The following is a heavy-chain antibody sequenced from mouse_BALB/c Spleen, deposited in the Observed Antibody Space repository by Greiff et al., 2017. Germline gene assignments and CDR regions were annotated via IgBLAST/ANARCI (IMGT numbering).Heavy chain of an antibody. CDR2: IFPGDGST. CDR1: GYTFTSYD. D-gene: IGHD2-1*01. Sequence: VQLHQSGAELVKPGASVKLSCKASGYTFTSYDINWVRQRPEQGLEWIGWIFPGDGSTKYNEKFKGKATLTTDKSSSTAYMQLSRLTSEDSAVYFCARPLYYGNYGGYFDVWGAGTTVTVSS. J-gene: IGHJ1*01. CDR3: ARPLYYGNYGGYFDV. V-gene: IGHV1S56*01.